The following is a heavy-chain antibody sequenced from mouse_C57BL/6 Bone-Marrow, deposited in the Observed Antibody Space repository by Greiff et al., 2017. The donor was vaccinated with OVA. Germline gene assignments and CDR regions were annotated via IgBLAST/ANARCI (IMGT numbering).Heavy chain of an antibody. D-gene: IGHD2-5*01. CDR2: ISSGSSTI. CDR3: ERARSNYPYYYDKGY. J-gene: IGHJ4*01. V-gene: IGHV5-17*01. Sequence: EVQGVESGGGLVKPGGSLKLSCAASGFTFSDYGMHWVRQAPEKGLEWVAYISSGSSTISYADTVKGRFTISRDNAKNTQFLQMTSLRSEDTAKYYRERARSNYPYYYDKGYWGQGTTVTV. CDR1: GFTFSDYG.